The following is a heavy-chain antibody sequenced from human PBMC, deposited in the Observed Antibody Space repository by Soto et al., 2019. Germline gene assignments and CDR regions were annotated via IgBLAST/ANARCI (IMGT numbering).Heavy chain of an antibody. CDR2: ISGSGFKK. Sequence: GGSLRLSCAASGFTFENFGMSWFRQAPGKGLEWISSISGSGFKKYYADSVKGRFTISRDNSKSTVYLELNNLSAEDTAVYHCAKNQGVELVPLATVDWFDPWGQGSVVTVSS. D-gene: IGHD1-26*01. V-gene: IGHV3-23*01. CDR3: AKNQGVELVPLATVDWFDP. CDR1: GFTFENFG. J-gene: IGHJ5*02.